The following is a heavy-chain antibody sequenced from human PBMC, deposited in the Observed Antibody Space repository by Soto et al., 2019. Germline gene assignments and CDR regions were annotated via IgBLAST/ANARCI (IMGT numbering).Heavy chain of an antibody. D-gene: IGHD3-3*01. V-gene: IGHV2-5*02. CDR1: GLSLSTSGVG. CDR2: IYWDDDK. Sequence: ESGPTLVNPTQTLTLTCTFSGLSLSTSGVGVGWIRQPPGKALEWLALIYWDDDKRYSPSLKSRLTITKDTSKNQVVLTMTNMDPVDTATYYCAHSVRNYDFWSGYLHNNWFDPWGQGTLVTVS. J-gene: IGHJ5*02. CDR3: AHSVRNYDFWSGYLHNNWFDP.